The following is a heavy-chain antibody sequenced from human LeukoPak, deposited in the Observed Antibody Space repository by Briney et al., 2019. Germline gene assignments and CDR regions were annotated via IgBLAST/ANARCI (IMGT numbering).Heavy chain of an antibody. J-gene: IGHJ3*02. CDR2: IKSNIDGATI. D-gene: IGHD6-19*01. CDR1: GFIFSNTW. Sequence: NPGGSLRLSCVASGFIFSNTWMSWVRQAPGKGLEWVGRIKSNIDGATIDYTAPVKGRFTISRDDSKNTLYLQMNSLKTEDTAVYYCTTFGDLGYSSGWSDAFDIWGQGTMVTVSS. V-gene: IGHV3-15*01. CDR3: TTFGDLGYSSGWSDAFDI.